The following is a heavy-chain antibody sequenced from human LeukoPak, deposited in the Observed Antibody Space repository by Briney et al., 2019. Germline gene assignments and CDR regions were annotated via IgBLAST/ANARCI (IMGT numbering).Heavy chain of an antibody. CDR1: GFTFSSYS. J-gene: IGHJ4*02. CDR2: ISSSSSYI. D-gene: IGHD6-19*01. V-gene: IGHV3-21*01. Sequence: GRSLRLSCAASGFTFSSYSMNWVRQAPGKGLEWVSSISSSSSYIYYADSVKGRFTISRDNAKNSLYPQMNSLRAEDTAVYYCARAPPAFIAVAGTSDYWGQGTLVTVSS. CDR3: ARAPPAFIAVAGTSDY.